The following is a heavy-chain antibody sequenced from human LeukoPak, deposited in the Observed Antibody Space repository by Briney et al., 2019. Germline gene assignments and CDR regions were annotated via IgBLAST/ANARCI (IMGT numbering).Heavy chain of an antibody. J-gene: IGHJ4*02. D-gene: IGHD2-21*02. CDR1: GFNFMNYA. CDR3: AKGMGMVTTGGVDY. Sequence: GGSLRLSCAASGFNFMNYAMSWVRQAPGKGLEWVSVISGGGGTTDHADYVKGRFTISRDNSRNTLYLQMNSLRVEDTALYYCAKGMGMVTTGGVDYWGQGAPVTVSS. V-gene: IGHV3-23*01. CDR2: ISGGGGTT.